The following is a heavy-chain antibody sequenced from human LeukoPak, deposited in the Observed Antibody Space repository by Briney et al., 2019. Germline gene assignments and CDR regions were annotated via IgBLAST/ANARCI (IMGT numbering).Heavy chain of an antibody. J-gene: IGHJ4*02. CDR1: GFTFSSYS. CDR2: ISSSSSCI. CDR3: ARDPFDYDSSGYYRIKTNFDY. V-gene: IGHV3-21*01. D-gene: IGHD3-22*01. Sequence: GGSLRLSCAASGFTFSSYSMNWVRQAPGKGLEWVSSISSSSSCIYYADSVKGRSTISRDNAKNSLYLQMNSLRAEDTAVYYCARDPFDYDSSGYYRIKTNFDYWGQGTLVTVSS.